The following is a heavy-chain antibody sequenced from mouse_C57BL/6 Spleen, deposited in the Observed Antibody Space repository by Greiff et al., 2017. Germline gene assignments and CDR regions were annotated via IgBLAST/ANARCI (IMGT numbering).Heavy chain of an antibody. CDR1: GFNIKDDY. CDR3: TRGYDYARAWFAY. J-gene: IGHJ3*01. V-gene: IGHV14-4*01. CDR2: LDPENGDT. D-gene: IGHD2-4*01. Sequence: EVQLQQSGAELVRPGASVKLSCTASGFNIKDDYMHWVKQRPEQGLEWIGWLDPENGDTEYASKFQGKATITADTSSNTAYLQLSSLTSEDTAVYSCTRGYDYARAWFAYWGQGTLVTVSA.